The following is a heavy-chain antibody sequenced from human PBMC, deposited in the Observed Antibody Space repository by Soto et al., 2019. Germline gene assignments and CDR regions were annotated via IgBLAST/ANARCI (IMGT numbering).Heavy chain of an antibody. Sequence: PWGSLRLSCAASGFTFSLFAMSCVRQSPWKGLEWVSTISGSVVSTYYADAVKGRFTISRDNSMDTLYLQMKSLRVEDTARYYCAKEVSLGSTVDLGYWGQGSLVTVS. J-gene: IGHJ4*02. CDR1: GFTFSLFA. D-gene: IGHD7-27*01. V-gene: IGHV3-23*01. CDR2: ISGSVVST. CDR3: AKEVSLGSTVDLGY.